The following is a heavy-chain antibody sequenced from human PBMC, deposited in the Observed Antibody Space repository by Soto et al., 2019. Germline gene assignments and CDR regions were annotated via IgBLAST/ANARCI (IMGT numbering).Heavy chain of an antibody. Sequence: EMQLVESGGGLVQPGGSLKLSCAASGFTFNGFAMHWVRQAPGKGLEWVGRIRSPVYSHATVYAASVPARFTISRTDSKNTAYLQLNRLKIEDTALYFCTTPDNIGSGASARFWGQGTLVTVSS. CDR1: GFTFNGFA. CDR2: IRSPVYSHAT. CDR3: TTPDNIGSGASARF. V-gene: IGHV3-73*02. J-gene: IGHJ4*02. D-gene: IGHD7-27*01.